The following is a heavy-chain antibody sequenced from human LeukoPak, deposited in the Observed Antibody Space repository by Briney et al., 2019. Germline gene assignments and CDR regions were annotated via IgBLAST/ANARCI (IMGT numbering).Heavy chain of an antibody. CDR2: MNPNSGNT. J-gene: IGHJ4*02. V-gene: IGHV1-8*01. D-gene: IGHD2-2*01. CDR3: ARGWPDIVVVPAAIPFDY. Sequence: GASVKVSCKASGYTFTSYDINWVRQATGQGLEWMGWMNPNSGNTGYAQKFQGRVTMTRNTSISTAYMELSSPRSEDTAVYYCARGWPDIVVVPAAIPFDYWGQGTLVTVSS. CDR1: GYTFTSYD.